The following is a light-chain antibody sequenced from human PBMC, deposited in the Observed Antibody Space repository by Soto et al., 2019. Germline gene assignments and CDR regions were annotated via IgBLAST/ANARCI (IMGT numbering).Light chain of an antibody. J-gene: IGKJ1*01. CDR3: QQYVSSPTWT. CDR2: GAS. Sequence: ESVLTQSPGTLSLSPGERATLSCRASQSVSSNYLAWYQQKPGQAPRLLIYGASTRATGIPDRFSGSGSGTDFTLTISRLEPDDSAVYYCQQYVSSPTWTFGQGTKVDIK. CDR1: QSVSSNY. V-gene: IGKV3-20*01.